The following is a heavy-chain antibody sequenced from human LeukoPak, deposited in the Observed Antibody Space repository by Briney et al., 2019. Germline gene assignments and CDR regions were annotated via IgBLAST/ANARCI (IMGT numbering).Heavy chain of an antibody. Sequence: SETLSLTCAVYGGSFSGYYWSWIRQPPGKGLEWIGEINHSGSTNYNPSLKSRVTISVDTSKNQFSLKLSSVTAADTAVYYCARPRRSAGYSSSWYSGRGWFDPWGQGTLVTVSS. J-gene: IGHJ5*02. D-gene: IGHD6-13*01. CDR3: ARPRRSAGYSSSWYSGRGWFDP. CDR2: INHSGST. CDR1: GGSFSGYY. V-gene: IGHV4-34*01.